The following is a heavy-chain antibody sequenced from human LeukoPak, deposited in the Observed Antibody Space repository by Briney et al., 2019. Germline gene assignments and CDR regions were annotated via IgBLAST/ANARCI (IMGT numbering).Heavy chain of an antibody. V-gene: IGHV3-30*03. D-gene: IGHD6-13*01. CDR2: ISYDGSNR. CDR3: ARDAAGDYGYFDL. CDR1: GFTFSSFG. J-gene: IGHJ2*01. Sequence: GGSLRLSCAASGFTFSSFGMHWVRQAPGKGLEWVAIISYDGSNRYYADSVKGRFTISRDNAKNSLYLQMNSLRAEDTAVYYCARDAAGDYGYFDLWGRGTLVTVSS.